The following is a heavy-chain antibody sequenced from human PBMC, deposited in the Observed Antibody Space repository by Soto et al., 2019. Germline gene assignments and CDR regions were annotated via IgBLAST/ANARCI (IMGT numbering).Heavy chain of an antibody. CDR1: GFIFSTNG. Sequence: QVQLVESGGGLVQPGRSLRLSCVGSGFIFSTNGMHWVRQTPGKGLDWVAFMSYDGSDTFYADSVKGRFTISRDNSKNTLFLHMSNLRAEDTAMDYCTIVRVADSALDHWGQGTLVTVSS. D-gene: IGHD3-10*02. CDR3: TIVRVADSALDH. V-gene: IGHV3-30*03. CDR2: MSYDGSDT. J-gene: IGHJ4*02.